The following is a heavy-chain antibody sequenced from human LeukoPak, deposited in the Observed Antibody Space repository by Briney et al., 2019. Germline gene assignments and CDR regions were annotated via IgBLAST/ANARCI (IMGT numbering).Heavy chain of an antibody. D-gene: IGHD1-26*01. Sequence: SETLSLTCTVSGGSISSSSYYWGWIRQPPGKGLEWIGSVYYSGSTYYNPSLKSRVTISVDTSKKQFSLKLSSVTAADTAVYYCARQEEVGATSFDYWGQGTLVTVSS. CDR2: VYYSGST. CDR3: ARQEEVGATSFDY. V-gene: IGHV4-39*01. CDR1: GGSISSSSYY. J-gene: IGHJ4*02.